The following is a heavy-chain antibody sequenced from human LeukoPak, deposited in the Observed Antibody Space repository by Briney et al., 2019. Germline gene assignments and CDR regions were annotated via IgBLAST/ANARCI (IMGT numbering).Heavy chain of an antibody. CDR2: INHSGST. D-gene: IGHD1-26*01. J-gene: IGHJ6*02. CDR3: ARDVGARQYYYYYYGMDV. V-gene: IGHV4-34*01. CDR1: GGSFSGYY. Sequence: SETLSLTCAVYGGSFSGYYWSWIRQPPGKGLEWIGEINHSGSTNYNPSLKSRVTISVDTSKNQFSLKLSSVTAADTAVYYCARDVGARQYYYYYYGMDVWGQGTTVTVSS.